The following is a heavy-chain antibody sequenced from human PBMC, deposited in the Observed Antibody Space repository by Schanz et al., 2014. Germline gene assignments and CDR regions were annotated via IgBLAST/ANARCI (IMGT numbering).Heavy chain of an antibody. D-gene: IGHD3-10*01. V-gene: IGHV1-18*01. J-gene: IGHJ3*02. Sequence: QVQLVQSGSEVKKPGASVKVSCKASGYIFGSHGMTWVRQAPGQGPELMGWINAHTGNTQYAQKFQGRVNMTRDTVTTTVHLELTRLRTDDTASYYCARVHIATYHYNSPGAFDIWGQGTRVTVSS. CDR1: GYIFGSHG. CDR3: ARVHIATYHYNSPGAFDI. CDR2: INAHTGNT.